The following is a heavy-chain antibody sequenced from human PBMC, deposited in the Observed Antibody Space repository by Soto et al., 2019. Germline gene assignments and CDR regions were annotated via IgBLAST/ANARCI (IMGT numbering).Heavy chain of an antibody. CDR2: VGGSGGDT. CDR3: ARRTWRGRADY. Sequence: GGSLRLSCAASGFTFSSYAMSWVRQAPGKGLEWVSAVGGSGGDTYYADSVKGRFTVSRDNAENTLYLQLNGLRVEDTAIYYCARRTWRGRADYWGQGILVTVSP. J-gene: IGHJ4*02. V-gene: IGHV3-23*01. D-gene: IGHD3-3*01. CDR1: GFTFSSYA.